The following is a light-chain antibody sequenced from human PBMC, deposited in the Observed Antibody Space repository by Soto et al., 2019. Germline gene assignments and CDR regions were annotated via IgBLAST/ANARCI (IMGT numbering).Light chain of an antibody. Sequence: DIQMTQSPSSLSASVGDRVTITCRASQSISSYLNWYQQKPGKAPKLLIYAASSLQSGVPSRFRDNASETAFTLTISSLQPEDFATYYCQQSYSTPMYTFDQGTKMEIK. V-gene: IGKV1-39*01. CDR1: QSISSY. CDR2: AAS. CDR3: QQSYSTPMYT. J-gene: IGKJ2*01.